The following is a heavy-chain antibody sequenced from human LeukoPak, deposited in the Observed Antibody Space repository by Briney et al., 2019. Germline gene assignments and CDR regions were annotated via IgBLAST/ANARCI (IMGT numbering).Heavy chain of an antibody. CDR3: AKAFHSGWYLGT. CDR1: GFIFNNYD. J-gene: IGHJ5*02. V-gene: IGHV3-30*02. D-gene: IGHD6-13*01. Sequence: GGSLRLSCVVSGFIFNNYDMHWVRQAPGKGLEWVAFIRNDGSNKYYADSVKGRFTISRDNSKNTLYLQMNSLRAEDTAVYSCAKAFHSGWYLGTWGRGTLVTVSS. CDR2: IRNDGSNK.